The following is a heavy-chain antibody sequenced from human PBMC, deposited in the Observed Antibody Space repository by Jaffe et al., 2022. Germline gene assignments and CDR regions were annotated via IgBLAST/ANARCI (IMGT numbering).Heavy chain of an antibody. V-gene: IGHV4-61*02. CDR3: ARAQIVLRYFDWLPSQRQYNWFDP. J-gene: IGHJ5*02. CDR2: IYTSGST. CDR1: GGSISSGSYY. Sequence: QVQLQESGPGLVKPSQTLSLTCTVSGGSISSGSYYWSWIRQPAGKGLEWIGRIYTSGSTNYNPSLKSRVTISVDTSKNQFSLKLSSVTAADTAVYYCARAQIVLRYFDWLPSQRQYNWFDPWGQGTLVTVSS. D-gene: IGHD3-9*01.